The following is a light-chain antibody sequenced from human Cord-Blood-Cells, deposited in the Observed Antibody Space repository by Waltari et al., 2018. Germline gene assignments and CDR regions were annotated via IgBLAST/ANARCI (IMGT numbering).Light chain of an antibody. CDR1: NIGRKS. CDR2: YDS. J-gene: IGLJ1*01. Sequence: SYVLTQPPSVSVAPGKTARITCWGNNIGRKSVHWYQQKQGQAPVLVIYYDSDRPSGIPERFSGSNSGNTATLTISRVEAGDEADYYCQVWDSSSDHYVFGTGTKVTVL. CDR3: QVWDSSSDHYV. V-gene: IGLV3-21*04.